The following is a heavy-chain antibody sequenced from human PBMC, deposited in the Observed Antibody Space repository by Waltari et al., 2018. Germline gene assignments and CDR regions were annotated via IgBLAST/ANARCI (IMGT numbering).Heavy chain of an antibody. CDR1: GFTFSSHW. V-gene: IGHV3-74*01. J-gene: IGHJ4*02. D-gene: IGHD3-22*01. Sequence: VQLVESGGGLVQPGGSLRLSCAASGFTFSSHWMDWGRQTPGKGLVWVSGINSDGSSTSDADSVKGRVTISRDNAKNTLYLQMNSLRAEDTAVYYCVRDSSGTYWGQGTQVTVSS. CDR2: INSDGSST. CDR3: VRDSSGTY.